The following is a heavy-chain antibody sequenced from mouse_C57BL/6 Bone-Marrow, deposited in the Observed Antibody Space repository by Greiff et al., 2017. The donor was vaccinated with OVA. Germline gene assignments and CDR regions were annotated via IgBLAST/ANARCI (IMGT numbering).Heavy chain of an antibody. CDR3: TTSPYGRFDY. V-gene: IGHV14-4*01. CDR1: GFNIKDDY. Sequence: VQLQQSGAELVRPGASVKLSCTASGFNIKDDYMHWVKQRPEQGLEWIGWIDPENGDTEYASKFQGKATITADTSSNTAYLQLSSLTSEDTAVYYCTTSPYGRFDYWGQGTTLTVSS. D-gene: IGHD2-10*02. CDR2: IDPENGDT. J-gene: IGHJ2*01.